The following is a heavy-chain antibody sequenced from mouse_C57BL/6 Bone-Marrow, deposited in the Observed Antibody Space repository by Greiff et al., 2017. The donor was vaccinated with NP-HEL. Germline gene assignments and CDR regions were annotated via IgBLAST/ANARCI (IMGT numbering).Heavy chain of an antibody. CDR1: GYTFTSYW. CDR2: IDPSDSDT. D-gene: IGHD2-4*01. CDR3: ARVGLRRGLAY. J-gene: IGHJ3*01. V-gene: IGHV1-52*01. Sequence: QVQLQQPGAELVRPGSSVKLSCKASGYTFTSYWMHWVKQRPIQGLEWIGNIDPSDSDTHYHQKFKDKATLTVDKSSSTAYMQLSSLTSEDSAVYYCARVGLRRGLAYWGQGTLVTVSA.